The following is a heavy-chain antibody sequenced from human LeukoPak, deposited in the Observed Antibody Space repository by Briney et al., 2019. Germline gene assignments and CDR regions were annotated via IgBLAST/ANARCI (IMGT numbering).Heavy chain of an antibody. CDR3: AREGGSSSAFDI. Sequence: SETLSLTCTVSGYSISTGYYWDWIRQPPGKGLEWIGYIYYSGSTNYNPSLKSRVTISVDTSKNQFSLKLSSVTAADTAVYYCAREGGSSSAFDIWGQGTMVTVSS. V-gene: IGHV4-61*01. CDR2: IYYSGST. D-gene: IGHD1-26*01. J-gene: IGHJ3*02. CDR1: GYSISTGYY.